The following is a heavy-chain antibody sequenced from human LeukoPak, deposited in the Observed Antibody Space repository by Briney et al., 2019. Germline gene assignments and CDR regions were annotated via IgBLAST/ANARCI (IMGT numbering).Heavy chain of an antibody. D-gene: IGHD2-21*02. CDR1: GGSISSGDYY. Sequence: SETLSLTCTVSGGSISSGDYYWSWIRQPPGKGLEWTGYIYYSGSTYYNPSLKSRVTISVDTSKNQFSLKLSSVTAADTAVYYCARVGYLGAYCGGDCYSPWYFDLWGRGTLVTVSS. CDR2: IYYSGST. CDR3: ARVGYLGAYCGGDCYSPWYFDL. V-gene: IGHV4-30-4*01. J-gene: IGHJ2*01.